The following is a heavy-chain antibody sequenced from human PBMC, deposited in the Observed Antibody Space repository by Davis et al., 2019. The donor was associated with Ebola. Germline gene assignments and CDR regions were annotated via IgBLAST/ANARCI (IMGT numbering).Heavy chain of an antibody. CDR1: GFTFSSYA. V-gene: IGHV3-30*04. Sequence: GESLKISCAASGFTFSSYAMHWVRQAPGKGLEWVAVISYDGSNKYYADSVKGRFTISRDNSKNTLYLQMNSLRAEDTAVYYCARDRRRYYDILTGYYYYFDYWGQGTLVTVSS. CDR3: ARDRRRYYDILTGYYYYFDY. D-gene: IGHD3-9*01. J-gene: IGHJ4*02. CDR2: ISYDGSNK.